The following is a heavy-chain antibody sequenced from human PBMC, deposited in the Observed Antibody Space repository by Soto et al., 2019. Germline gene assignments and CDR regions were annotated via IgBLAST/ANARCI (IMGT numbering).Heavy chain of an antibody. D-gene: IGHD3-3*01. J-gene: IGHJ6*02. CDR1: GGTFSSYA. V-gene: IGHV1-69*13. CDR3: ATYYEFWSGYSNNGMDV. CDR2: IIPIFGTA. Sequence: SVKVSCKASGGTFSSYAISWVRQAPGQGLEWMGGIIPIFGTANYAQKFQGRVTITADESTSTAYMELSSLRSEDTAVYYCATYYEFWSGYSNNGMDVWGQGTSVTVSS.